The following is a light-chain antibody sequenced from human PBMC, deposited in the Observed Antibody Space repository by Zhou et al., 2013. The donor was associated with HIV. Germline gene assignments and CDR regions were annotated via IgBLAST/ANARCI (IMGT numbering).Light chain of an antibody. V-gene: IGLV3-21*02. CDR1: NIGRKT. J-gene: IGLJ3*02. CDR2: EDG. Sequence: SYVLTQAPSVSVAPGQTATVTCEENNIGRKTVHWYQQMPGQAPVLVAYEDGERPSGIPERFSASSSGNTATLTIRGVRPGDEADYHCQVWDRSGVHPVFGGGTKLTVL. CDR3: QVWDRSGVHPV.